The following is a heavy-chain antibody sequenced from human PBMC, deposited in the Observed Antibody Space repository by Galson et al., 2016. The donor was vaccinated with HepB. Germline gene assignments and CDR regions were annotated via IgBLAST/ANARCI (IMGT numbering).Heavy chain of an antibody. J-gene: IGHJ4*02. CDR2: INDGGTNT. D-gene: IGHD1-1*01. V-gene: IGHV3-74*01. Sequence: SLRLSGAASGFTVNSKWMHWVRPAPGQGLVWVSRINDGGTNTDYADSVKGRFAISRDNAKNTLYLQMTNPSAEDPAVYYCARGNGRPGERGDYWGQGTLVTVSS. CDR1: GFTVNSKW. CDR3: ARGNGRPGERGDY.